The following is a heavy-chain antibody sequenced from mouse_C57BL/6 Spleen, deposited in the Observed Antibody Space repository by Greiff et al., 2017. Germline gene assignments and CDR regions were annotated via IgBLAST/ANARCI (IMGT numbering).Heavy chain of an antibody. Sequence: QVQLKQSGAELAKPGASVKLSCKASGYTFTSYWMHWVKQRPGQGLEWIGYINPSSGYTKYNQKFKDKATLTADKSSSTAYMQLSSLTYEDSAVYYCARNYYDSFYAMDYWGQGTSVTVSS. V-gene: IGHV1-7*01. CDR1: GYTFTSYW. J-gene: IGHJ4*01. CDR2: INPSSGYT. CDR3: ARNYYDSFYAMDY. D-gene: IGHD2-4*01.